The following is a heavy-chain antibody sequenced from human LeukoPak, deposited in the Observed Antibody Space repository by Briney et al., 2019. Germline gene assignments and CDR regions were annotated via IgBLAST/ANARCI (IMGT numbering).Heavy chain of an antibody. CDR1: GFTVSRNY. CDR2: IYAGGST. J-gene: IGHJ4*02. Sequence: GGSLRLSCAPSGFTVSRNYMSWDRQAPGKGLEWVSVIYAGGSTHYADSVKGRFTISRDNSKNTLYLQMNSLTAEDTAVYYGARAVVGTSCYGYWGQGTLVTVSS. V-gene: IGHV3-66*01. D-gene: IGHD2-2*01. CDR3: ARAVVGTSCYGY.